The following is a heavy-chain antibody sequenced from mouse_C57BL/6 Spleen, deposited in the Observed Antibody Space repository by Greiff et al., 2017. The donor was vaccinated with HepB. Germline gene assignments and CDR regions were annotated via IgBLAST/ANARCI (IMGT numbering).Heavy chain of an antibody. D-gene: IGHD1-1*01. CDR2: IYPGDGDT. V-gene: IGHV1-82*01. J-gene: IGHJ4*01. Sequence: LQESGPELVKPGASVKISCKASGYAFSSSWMNWVKQRPGKGLEWIGRIYPGDGDTNYNGKFKGQATLTADKSSSTAYMHLSSLTSEDSVVYLCARKRGYGSEDAMDYWGQGTSVTVSS. CDR3: ARKRGYGSEDAMDY. CDR1: GYAFSSSW.